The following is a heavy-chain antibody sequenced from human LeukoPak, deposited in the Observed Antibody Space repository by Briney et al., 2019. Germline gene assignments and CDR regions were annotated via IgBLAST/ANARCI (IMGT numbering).Heavy chain of an antibody. CDR1: GGSISSGDYY. Sequence: PSETLSLTCTVSGGSISSGDYYWSWIRQPPGKGLEWIGYIYYSGSTYYNPSLKSRVTISVDTSKNQFSLKLSSVTAADTAVYYSAREGGVMDDILTGYTTYYFDYWGQGTLVTVSS. CDR3: AREGGVMDDILTGYTTYYFDY. V-gene: IGHV4-30-4*01. CDR2: IYYSGST. D-gene: IGHD3-9*01. J-gene: IGHJ4*02.